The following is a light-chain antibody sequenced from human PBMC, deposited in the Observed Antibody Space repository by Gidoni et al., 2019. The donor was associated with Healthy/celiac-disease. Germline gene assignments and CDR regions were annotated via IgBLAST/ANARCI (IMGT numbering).Light chain of an antibody. CDR2: DAS. J-gene: IGKJ1*01. V-gene: IGKV1-5*01. CDR1: QSISSW. CDR3: QQYNSYPWT. Sequence: DIQMTQAPSTLSSSVGDRVTITCRASQSISSWFAWYQQKPGKAPKLLIYDASSLASGVPTRFSGSVSVTEFSLTISSLQPDDFATYYCQQYNSYPWTFXQXTKVEIK.